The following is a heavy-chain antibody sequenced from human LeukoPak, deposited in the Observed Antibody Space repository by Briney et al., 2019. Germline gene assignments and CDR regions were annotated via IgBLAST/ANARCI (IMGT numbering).Heavy chain of an antibody. V-gene: IGHV4-39*07. CDR1: GGAISSSSYY. CDR2: FYYSGST. D-gene: IGHD3-22*01. Sequence: SETLSLTCTVSGGAISSSSYYWGWIRQPPGKGLEWIGSFYYSGSTLYNPSLESRVTISVDTSKNQFSLKVNSVTAADTAVYYCARTYNYDSSGPYYWGQGTPVTVSS. CDR3: ARTYNYDSSGPYY. J-gene: IGHJ4*02.